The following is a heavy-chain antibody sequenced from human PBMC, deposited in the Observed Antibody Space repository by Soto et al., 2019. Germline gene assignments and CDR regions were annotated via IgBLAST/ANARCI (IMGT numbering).Heavy chain of an antibody. CDR2: IYHSGST. CDR1: GGSISSGGYS. V-gene: IGHV4-30-2*01. CDR3: ARIPSP. D-gene: IGHD2-21*01. J-gene: IGHJ5*02. Sequence: QLHVQESGSGLVKPSQTLSLTCAVSGGSISSGGYSWSWIRQPPGKALEWIGYIYHSGSTYYNSSLKRRVTISVDRSKNQFSLKLSSVTAADTAVYYCARIPSPWGQGTLVTVSS.